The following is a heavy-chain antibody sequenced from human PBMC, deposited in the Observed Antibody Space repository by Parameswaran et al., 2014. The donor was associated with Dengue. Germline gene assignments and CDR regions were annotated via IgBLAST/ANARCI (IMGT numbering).Heavy chain of an antibody. V-gene: IGHV3-30-3*01. Sequence: GLEWVAVISYDGSNKYYADSVKGRFTISRDNSKNTLYLQMNSLRAEDTAVYYCAREVPDIVVVPSGDGMDVWGQGTTVTVSS. D-gene: IGHD2-15*01. J-gene: IGHJ6*02. CDR3: AREVPDIVVVPSGDGMDV. CDR2: ISYDGSNK.